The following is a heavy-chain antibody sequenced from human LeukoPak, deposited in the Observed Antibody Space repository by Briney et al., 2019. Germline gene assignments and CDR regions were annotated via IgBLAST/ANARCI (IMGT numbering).Heavy chain of an antibody. V-gene: IGHV4-59*01. Sequence: PSETLSLTCTVSGGSISSYYWSWIRQPPGKGLEWIGFIYDSGSTNYNPSLKSRVTISVDTSKNQFSLKLRSVTAADTAVYYCARVSPSIAAASYNWFDPWGQGTLVTVSS. J-gene: IGHJ5*02. CDR2: IYDSGST. CDR3: ARVSPSIAAASYNWFDP. CDR1: GGSISSYY. D-gene: IGHD6-13*01.